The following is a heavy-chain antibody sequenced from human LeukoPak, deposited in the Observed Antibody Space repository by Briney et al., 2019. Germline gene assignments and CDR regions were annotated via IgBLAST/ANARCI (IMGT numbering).Heavy chain of an antibody. V-gene: IGHV3-7*03. CDR3: ARDRVAAAGTNWFDP. CDR2: IKQDGSEK. CDR1: GFTFSSYR. J-gene: IGHJ5*02. Sequence: GGSLRLSCAASGFTFSSYRMSWVRQAPGKGLEWVANIKQDGSEKYYVDSVKGRFTISRDNAKNSLYLQMNSLRAEDTAVYYCARDRVAAAGTNWFDPWGQGTLVTVSS. D-gene: IGHD6-13*01.